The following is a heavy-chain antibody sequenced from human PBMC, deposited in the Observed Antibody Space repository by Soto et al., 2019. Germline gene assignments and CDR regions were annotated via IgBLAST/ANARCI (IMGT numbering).Heavy chain of an antibody. CDR3: TGDRQGTNIYSLYV. J-gene: IGHJ6*03. Sequence: EVQLVESGGGLVQPGGSLRLSCAASGFSFSTHWMSWVRQAPGKGLEWVANIKEDGSQKYYVDSVKGRFTISRDNAKNSLYLQMNSLTAEDTGGYFCTGDRQGTNIYSLYVWGKVTTVTVS. CDR2: IKEDGSQK. D-gene: IGHD2-21*01. CDR1: GFSFSTHW. V-gene: IGHV3-7*01.